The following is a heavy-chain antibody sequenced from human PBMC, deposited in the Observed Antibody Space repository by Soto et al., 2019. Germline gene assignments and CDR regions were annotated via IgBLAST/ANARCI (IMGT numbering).Heavy chain of an antibody. CDR1: RFTFSTFE. Sequence: LSGAGARFTFSTFEIHWVREAPGKGLEWVSGIGTLSDTFYAASVQGRFTISRQNAKNSVYLQMKSLRAGDTAFYYCARGRSFSYDSTPPPMFDPWGQGTLVTVAS. CDR2: IGTLSDT. V-gene: IGHV3-13*01. D-gene: IGHD3-10*01. CDR3: ARGRSFSYDSTPPPMFDP. J-gene: IGHJ5*02.